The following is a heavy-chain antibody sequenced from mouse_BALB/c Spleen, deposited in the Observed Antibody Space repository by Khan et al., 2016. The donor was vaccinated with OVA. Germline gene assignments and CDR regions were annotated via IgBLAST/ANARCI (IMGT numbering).Heavy chain of an antibody. J-gene: IGHJ4*01. CDR3: ARIFIGTTDYAMDY. V-gene: IGHV2-2*02. Sequence: QVQLKESGPGLVQPSQSLSITCTVSGFSLTSYGVHWVRQSPGKGLEWLGVIWSGGSTDYNAAFISRLSISKDNSKSQVFFKMNSLQANDTAIYYCARIFIGTTDYAMDYWGQETSVTVSS. CDR1: GFSLTSYG. D-gene: IGHD2-14*01. CDR2: IWSGGST.